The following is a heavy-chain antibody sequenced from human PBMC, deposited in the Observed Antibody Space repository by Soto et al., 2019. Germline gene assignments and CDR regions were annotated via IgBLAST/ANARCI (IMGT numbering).Heavy chain of an antibody. CDR1: GDRVSSNSTT. V-gene: IGHV6-1*01. J-gene: IGHJ5*02. CDR3: TRGGYNWFDP. Sequence: QTLSLTCDISGDRVSSNSTTLDWIIQSPSRGLEWLGRTYYRSKWYNDYAVSVKSRITINPDTSKNQFSLQLNSVTPEDTAIYYCTRGGYNWFDPWGQGTLVTVSS. CDR2: TYYRSKWYN.